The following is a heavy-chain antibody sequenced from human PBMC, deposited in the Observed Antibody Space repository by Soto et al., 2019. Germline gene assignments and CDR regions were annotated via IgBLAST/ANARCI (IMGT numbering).Heavy chain of an antibody. CDR1: GYILSSYN. D-gene: IGHD2-21*02. J-gene: IGHJ4*02. CDR3: ARTYCAADCPRRDFDY. V-gene: IGHV1-46*01. Sequence: ASVKVFCKASGYILSSYNMHWVRQAPGQGLEWMGMINPSGGRTSYAQKFHDRVTMTRDTSTNTVYMELSSLRSDDTAVYYCARTYCAADCPRRDFDYWGQGTLVTVSS. CDR2: INPSGGRT.